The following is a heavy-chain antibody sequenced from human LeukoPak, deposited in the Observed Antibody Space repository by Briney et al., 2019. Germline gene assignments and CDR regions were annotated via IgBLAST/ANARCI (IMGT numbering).Heavy chain of an antibody. CDR3: TRLQIAVAGPNWFDP. D-gene: IGHD6-19*01. J-gene: IGHJ5*02. CDR1: KFTFSSYW. Sequence: GGSLRLSCAASKFTFSSYWMSWVRQAPGKGLEWVANIKQDGSVQFYMDSLKGRFSVSRDNAKNSLYLQMNGLRVEDTAVSYCTRLQIAVAGPNWFDPWGQGTLVTVSS. V-gene: IGHV3-7*01. CDR2: IKQDGSVQ.